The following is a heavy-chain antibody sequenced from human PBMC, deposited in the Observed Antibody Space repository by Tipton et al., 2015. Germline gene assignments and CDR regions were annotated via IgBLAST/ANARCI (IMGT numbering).Heavy chain of an antibody. CDR1: GYSISSGYY. V-gene: IGHV4-38-2*01. CDR2: IYYNGSI. D-gene: IGHD3-9*01. CDR3: ACQDYDSLTRDYQTVDY. Sequence: TLSLTCDVSGYSISSGYYWSWIRQPPGKGLEWIGSIYYNGSISYNPSLKTRVTMSRDTSKNQFSLKLTSVTAADTAVYYCACQDYDSLTRDYQTVDYWGQGTLVTVSS. J-gene: IGHJ4*02.